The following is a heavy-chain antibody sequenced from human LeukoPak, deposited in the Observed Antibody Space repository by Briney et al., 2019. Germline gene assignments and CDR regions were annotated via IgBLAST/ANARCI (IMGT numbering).Heavy chain of an antibody. CDR3: ARGGLGGYSGCVSYNWFDP. V-gene: IGHV4-34*01. CDR2: INHSGST. CDR1: GGSFSGYY. Sequence: SETLSLTCAVYGGSFSGYYWSWIRQPPGKGLEWIGEINHSGSTNYNPSLKSRVTISVDTSKNQFSLKLNSVTAAGTAVYYCARGGLGGYSGCVSYNWFDPWGQGTLVTVSS. J-gene: IGHJ5*02. D-gene: IGHD5-12*01.